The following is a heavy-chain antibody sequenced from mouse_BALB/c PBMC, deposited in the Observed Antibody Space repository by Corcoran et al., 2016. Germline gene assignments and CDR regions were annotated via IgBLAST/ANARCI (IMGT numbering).Heavy chain of an antibody. D-gene: IGHD2-2*01. CDR2: INPYNDGT. CDR1: GYTFTSYV. V-gene: IGHV1S136*01. CDR3: ARRGVYYGYDDGAWFAY. Sequence: EVQLQQSGPELVKPGASVKMSCKASGYTFTSYVMHWVKQKPGQGLEWIGYINPYNDGTKYNEKFKGKATLTSDKSSSTAYMELSSLTSEDSAVYYWARRGVYYGYDDGAWFAYWGQGTLVTVSA. J-gene: IGHJ3*01.